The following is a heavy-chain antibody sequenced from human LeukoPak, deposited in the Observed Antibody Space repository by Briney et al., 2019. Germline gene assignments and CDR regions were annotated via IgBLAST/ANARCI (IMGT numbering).Heavy chain of an antibody. V-gene: IGHV3-21*01. CDR2: ISSSSSYI. CDR1: GFTFSSYI. Sequence: GGSLRLSCAASGFTFSSYIMNWVRQAPGKGLEWVSSISSSSSYIYYADSVKGRFTISRDNAKNSLYLQMNSLRAEDTAVYYCARADGSGYDAFDIWGQGTMVTVSS. D-gene: IGHD3-10*01. CDR3: ARADGSGYDAFDI. J-gene: IGHJ3*02.